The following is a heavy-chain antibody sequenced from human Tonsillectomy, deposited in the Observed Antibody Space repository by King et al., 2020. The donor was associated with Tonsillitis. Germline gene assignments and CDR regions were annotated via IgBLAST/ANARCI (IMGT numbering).Heavy chain of an antibody. Sequence: VQLVESGGGLVQPGGSLRLSCAASGFTFSSYAMSWVRKAPGKGLEWVSAISGSGGNTYYADSVKGRFTISRDNSKNTLYLQMNSLRAEDTAVYYCAKVRYDFWSGYIDDWGQGTLVSVSS. V-gene: IGHV3-23*04. D-gene: IGHD3-3*01. CDR2: ISGSGGNT. CDR1: GFTFSSYA. J-gene: IGHJ4*02. CDR3: AKVRYDFWSGYIDD.